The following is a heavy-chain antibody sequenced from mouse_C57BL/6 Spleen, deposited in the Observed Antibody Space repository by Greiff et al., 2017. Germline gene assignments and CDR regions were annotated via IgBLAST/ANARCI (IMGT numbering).Heavy chain of an antibody. J-gene: IGHJ3*01. CDR2: IDPSDSYT. D-gene: IGHD2-4*01. CDR3: ARGGNYDYAWFAY. V-gene: IGHV1-69*01. CDR1: GYTFTSYW. Sequence: QVQLQQPGAELVMPGASVKLSCKASGYTFTSYWMHWVKQRPGQGLEWIGEIDPSDSYTNYNQKFKGKSTLTVDKSSSTAYIQLSSLSSEDSAVYYCARGGNYDYAWFAYWGQGTLFTVSA.